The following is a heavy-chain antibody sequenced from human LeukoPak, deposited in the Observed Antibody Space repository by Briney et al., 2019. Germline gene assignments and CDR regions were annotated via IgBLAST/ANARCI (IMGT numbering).Heavy chain of an antibody. CDR2: ISYDGSNK. D-gene: IGHD2-2*01. J-gene: IGHJ4*02. Sequence: PGGSLRLSCAASGFTFSSYAMHWVRQAPGKGLEWVAVISYDGSNKYYADSVKGRFTISRDNSKNTLYLQMNSLRAEDTAVYYCARDVRYCSSTSCYQAGFDYWGQGTLVTVSS. CDR1: GFTFSSYA. V-gene: IGHV3-30-3*01. CDR3: ARDVRYCSSTSCYQAGFDY.